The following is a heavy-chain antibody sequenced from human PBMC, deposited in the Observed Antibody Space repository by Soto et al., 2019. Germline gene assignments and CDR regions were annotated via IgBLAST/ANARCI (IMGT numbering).Heavy chain of an antibody. CDR3: AICGTDLCYAFDY. CDR1: GFIFSTYW. D-gene: IGHD2-15*01. CDR2: IKQDGSEN. Sequence: EVQLVESGGGLAQPGGSLRLSCVGSGFIFSTYWMSWVRQAPGKGPEWVANIKQDGSENQYVDSVRGRFTISRDNAKNSLYLQMNSLRAEDTAVYYCAICGTDLCYAFDYWGQGTLVIVS. V-gene: IGHV3-7*03. J-gene: IGHJ4*02.